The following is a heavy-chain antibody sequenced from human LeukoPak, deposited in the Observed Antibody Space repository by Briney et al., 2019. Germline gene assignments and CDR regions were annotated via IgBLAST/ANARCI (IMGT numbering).Heavy chain of an antibody. D-gene: IGHD3-22*01. CDR2: ISWNGGST. V-gene: IGHV3-20*04. Sequence: SGGSLRLSRAASGFTFGDYGMSWVRQAPGKGLEWVSGISWNGGSTDYADSVKGRLTISRDNSKNTLYLQMNSLRAEDTAVYYCAKDSEYAYDRSGYYGDLGYWGQGTLVTVSS. J-gene: IGHJ4*02. CDR1: GFTFGDYG. CDR3: AKDSEYAYDRSGYYGDLGY.